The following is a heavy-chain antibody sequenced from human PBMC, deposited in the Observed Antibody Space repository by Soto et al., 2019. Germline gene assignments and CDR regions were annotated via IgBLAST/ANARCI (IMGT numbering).Heavy chain of an antibody. D-gene: IGHD6-25*01. CDR1: GYTFTNYN. CDR2: MNPKTGNT. V-gene: IGHV1-8*01. J-gene: IGHJ6*03. Sequence: QEQLVQSGAEVKKPGAPVKVSCKASGYTFTNYNINWVRQATGQGLEWMGWMNPKTGNTGYAEKFHGRVTRTRNSSIHTTFMELSGLRSEDTAVYYCAREAASDPSFYYHYMDVWGKGTTVTVSS. CDR3: AREAASDPSFYYHYMDV.